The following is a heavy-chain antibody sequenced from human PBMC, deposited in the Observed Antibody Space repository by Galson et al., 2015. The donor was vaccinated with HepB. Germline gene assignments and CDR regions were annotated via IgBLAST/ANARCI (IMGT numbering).Heavy chain of an antibody. J-gene: IGHJ3*02. Sequence: QSGAEVKKPGESLKISCTASGYSFTTYWNGWVRQMPGKGLAWMGIIYPGDSDTRYSPSFQGQVTISADKSISTAYLQWSSLKASDTAMYCCAKQVYSGRISAFDIWGQGTMVTVSS. V-gene: IGHV5-51*01. CDR3: AKQVYSGRISAFDI. D-gene: IGHD1-26*01. CDR1: GYSFTTYW. CDR2: IYPGDSDT.